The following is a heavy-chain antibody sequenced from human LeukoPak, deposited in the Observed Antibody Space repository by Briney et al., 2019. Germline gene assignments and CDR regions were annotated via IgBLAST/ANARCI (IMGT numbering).Heavy chain of an antibody. D-gene: IGHD2-15*01. CDR1: GFTFSSYW. Sequence: GGSLRLSCAASGFTFSSYWMHWVRQAPGKGLVWVSRINSDGSSTSYADSVKGRSTISRDNAKNSLYLQMNSLRAEDTAVYYCARGIGVVVVADNFDYWGQGTLVTVSS. CDR2: INSDGSST. J-gene: IGHJ4*02. V-gene: IGHV3-74*01. CDR3: ARGIGVVVVADNFDY.